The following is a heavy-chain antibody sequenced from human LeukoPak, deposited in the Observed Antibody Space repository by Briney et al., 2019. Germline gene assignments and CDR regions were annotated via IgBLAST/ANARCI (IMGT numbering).Heavy chain of an antibody. CDR2: IYYSGST. J-gene: IGHJ4*02. D-gene: IGHD3-3*01. Sequence: SETLSLTCTVSGGSISSGGHSWSWIRQPPGKGLEWIGYIYYSGSTNYNPSLKSRVTISVDTSKNQFSLKLSSVTAADTAVYYCARVYDFWSGYYFDYWGQGTLVTVSS. CDR1: GGSISSGGHS. CDR3: ARVYDFWSGYYFDY. V-gene: IGHV4-61*08.